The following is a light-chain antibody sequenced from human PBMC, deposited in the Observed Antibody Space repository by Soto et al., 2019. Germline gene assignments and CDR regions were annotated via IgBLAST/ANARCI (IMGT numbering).Light chain of an antibody. CDR2: KAS. Sequence: THMTQSPASLSTSFGDTVTITCRASQTISSWLAWYQQKPGQAPKLLIYKASTLKSGVPSRFSGSGSGTDFTLTISSLQPDDFATYYCQHHSSYSEAFGQGTKVDI. V-gene: IGKV1-5*03. CDR1: QTISSW. J-gene: IGKJ1*01. CDR3: QHHSSYSEA.